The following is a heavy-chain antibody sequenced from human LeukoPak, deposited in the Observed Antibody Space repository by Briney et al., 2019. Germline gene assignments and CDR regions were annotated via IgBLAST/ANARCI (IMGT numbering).Heavy chain of an antibody. Sequence: SETLSLTCTVSGGSISSYYWSWIRQPPGKGLEWIGYIYYSGSTNYNPSLKSRVTISVDTSKNQFSLKLSSVTAADTAVYYCARCRLTVSGMDVWGKGTTVTVSS. CDR2: IYYSGST. CDR3: ARCRLTVSGMDV. J-gene: IGHJ6*03. V-gene: IGHV4-59*01. CDR1: GGSISSYY. D-gene: IGHD1-20*01.